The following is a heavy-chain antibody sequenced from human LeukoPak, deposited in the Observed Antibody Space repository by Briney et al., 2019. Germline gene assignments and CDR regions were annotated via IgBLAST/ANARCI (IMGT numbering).Heavy chain of an antibody. CDR3: ARLMVVTAIEGEVDDAFDI. Sequence: SETLSLTCTVSGGSISSYYWSWIRQPPGKGLECIGYIYYSGSTNYNPSLKSRVTISVDTSKNQFSLKLSSVTAADTAVYYCARLMVVTAIEGEVDDAFDIWGQGTMVTVSS. J-gene: IGHJ3*02. D-gene: IGHD2-21*02. CDR1: GGSISSYY. V-gene: IGHV4-59*08. CDR2: IYYSGST.